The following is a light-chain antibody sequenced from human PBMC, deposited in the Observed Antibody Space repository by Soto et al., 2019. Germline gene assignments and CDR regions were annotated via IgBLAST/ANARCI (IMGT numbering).Light chain of an antibody. V-gene: IGLV3-1*01. J-gene: IGLJ2*01. Sequence: SYELTQPPSVSVSPGQTDSITCSGDKLGDKYACWYQQKPRQSPVLVIYQDSKRPSGIPERFSGSNSGNTATLTISGTQAMDEADYYCQAWDSSTAVFGGGTKLTVL. CDR1: KLGDKY. CDR2: QDS. CDR3: QAWDSSTAV.